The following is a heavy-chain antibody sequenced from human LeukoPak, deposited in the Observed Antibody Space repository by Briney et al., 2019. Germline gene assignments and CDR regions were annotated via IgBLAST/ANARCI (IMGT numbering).Heavy chain of an antibody. CDR3: ARGGRQQWLLFAFHI. CDR1: GGPISNYY. CDR2: IYYSGST. J-gene: IGHJ3*02. V-gene: IGHV4-59*01. D-gene: IGHD2-21*02. Sequence: SETLSLTSTASGGPISNYYWSWIRQAPGQGLAWIGNIYYSGSTKYNPSLKSRVTLSVDTSKNQFSLNLSSVTAADPAVYYCARGGRQQWLLFAFHIWGQGTMVTVSS.